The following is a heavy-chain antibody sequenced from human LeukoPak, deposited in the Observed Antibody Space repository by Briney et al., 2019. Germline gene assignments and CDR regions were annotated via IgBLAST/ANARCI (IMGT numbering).Heavy chain of an antibody. Sequence: SVKVSCKASGGTFSSYAISWVRQAPGQGLEWMGGIIPIFGTANYAQKFQGRVTITTDESTSTAYMELSSLGSEDTAVYYCARGGPSGWYHGGFDYWGQGTLVTVSS. D-gene: IGHD6-19*01. CDR3: ARGGPSGWYHGGFDY. CDR1: GGTFSSYA. J-gene: IGHJ4*02. V-gene: IGHV1-69*05. CDR2: IIPIFGTA.